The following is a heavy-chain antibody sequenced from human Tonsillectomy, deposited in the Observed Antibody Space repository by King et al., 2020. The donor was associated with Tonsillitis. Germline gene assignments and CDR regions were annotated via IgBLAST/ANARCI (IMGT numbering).Heavy chain of an antibody. CDR1: GYSFTNYW. V-gene: IGHV5-10-1*03. CDR2: IDPGDSYT. D-gene: IGHD3-16*01. Sequence: GQLVQSGAEVKKPGESLRISCKGSGYSFTNYWISWVRQMPGEGLEWMGRIDPGDSYTNYSPSFQGHVTISVDKSINTAYLQWSSLKASDTAMYYCASHEGGAFDIWGEGTMVTVSS. J-gene: IGHJ3*02. CDR3: ASHEGGAFDI.